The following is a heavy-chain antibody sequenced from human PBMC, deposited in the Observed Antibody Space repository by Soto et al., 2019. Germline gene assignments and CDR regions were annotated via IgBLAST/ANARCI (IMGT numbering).Heavy chain of an antibody. CDR1: GGSISSSNW. Sequence: QVQLQESGPGLVKPSGTLSLTCAVSGGSISSSNWWSWVRQPPGKGLEWIGEIYHSGSTNYNPSLKSRVTLSVDKSKNQFSLKLSSVPAADTAVYYCARVRGRDYGDQDALPYYYYGMDVWGQGTTVTVSS. D-gene: IGHD4-17*01. J-gene: IGHJ6*02. V-gene: IGHV4-4*02. CDR2: IYHSGST. CDR3: ARVRGRDYGDQDALPYYYYGMDV.